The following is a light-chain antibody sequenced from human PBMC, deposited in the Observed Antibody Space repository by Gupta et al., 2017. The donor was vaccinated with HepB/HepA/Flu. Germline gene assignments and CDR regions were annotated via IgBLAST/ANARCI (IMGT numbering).Light chain of an antibody. Sequence: DIQMTQSPSSLSASVGDRVTITCRASQSIASYLNWYQQKPGKAPKLLIYATSSLQSGVPSRFSGSGSGTDFTLTISRLQPEDFATYYCQRRDSTPSTFGQGTKVEIK. CDR3: QRRDSTPST. J-gene: IGKJ1*01. V-gene: IGKV1-39*01. CDR1: QSIASY. CDR2: ATS.